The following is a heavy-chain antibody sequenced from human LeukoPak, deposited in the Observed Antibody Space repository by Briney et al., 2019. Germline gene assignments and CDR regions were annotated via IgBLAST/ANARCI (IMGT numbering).Heavy chain of an antibody. CDR3: AGELEVSGGILWFGELETFDP. V-gene: IGHV3-30*02. D-gene: IGHD3-10*01. CDR2: IRYDGSNK. CDR1: GFTFSSYG. J-gene: IGHJ5*02. Sequence: GGSLRLSCAASGFTFSSYGMHWVRQAPGKGLEWVAFIRYDGSNKYYADSVKGRFTISRDNSKNTLYLKMNSLRAEDTAVNYCAGELEVSGGILWFGELETFDPWGQGTLVTVSS.